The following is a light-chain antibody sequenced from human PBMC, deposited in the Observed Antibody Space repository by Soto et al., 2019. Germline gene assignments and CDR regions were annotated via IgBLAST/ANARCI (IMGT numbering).Light chain of an antibody. Sequence: QPVLTQPPSASGSPGQSVTITCTGTSSDVGAYNYVSWYQQHPGKAPKLMIYEVSKRPSGVPDRFSGSKSGNTASLTVSGLQAEDEADYYCSSNVGSYSFVFGGGTKLTVL. CDR1: SSDVGAYNY. CDR2: EVS. V-gene: IGLV2-8*01. J-gene: IGLJ3*02. CDR3: SSNVGSYSFV.